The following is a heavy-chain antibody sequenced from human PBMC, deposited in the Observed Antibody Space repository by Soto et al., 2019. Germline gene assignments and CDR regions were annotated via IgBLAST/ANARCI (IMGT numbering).Heavy chain of an antibody. CDR2: IWYDGSNK. Sequence: GGSLRLSCAASGFTFSSYGMHWVRQAPGKGLEWVAVIWYDGSNKYYADSVKGRFTISRDNSKNTLYLQMNSLRAEDTAVYYCARDQGGVVPAAIADLYGMDVWGQGTTVTVSS. CDR3: ARDQGGVVPAAIADLYGMDV. J-gene: IGHJ6*02. CDR1: GFTFSSYG. V-gene: IGHV3-33*01. D-gene: IGHD2-2*02.